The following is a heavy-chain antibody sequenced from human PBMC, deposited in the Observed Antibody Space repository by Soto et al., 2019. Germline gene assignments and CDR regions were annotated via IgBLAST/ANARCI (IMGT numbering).Heavy chain of an antibody. CDR1: GGSVTNSSYY. CDR2: IYYSGST. V-gene: IGHV4-61*01. J-gene: IGHJ5*02. CDR3: ARLREVLNPEWFDP. Sequence: PSGTLSLTCTVSGGSVTNSSYYWSWLRQGPGKGLEWIGYIYYSGSTNYNPSLKSRVTISVDTSKNQFSLKMSSVTAADTAVYYCARLREVLNPEWFDPWGQGTLVTVSS.